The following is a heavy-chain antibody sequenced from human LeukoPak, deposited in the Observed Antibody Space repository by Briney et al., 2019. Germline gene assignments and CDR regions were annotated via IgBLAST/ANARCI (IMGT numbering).Heavy chain of an antibody. V-gene: IGHV4-61*01. J-gene: IGHJ3*02. CDR3: ARVEYCSSTSCRAFDI. D-gene: IGHD2-2*01. CDR1: GYSISSSYY. Sequence: SETLSLTCTVSGYSISSSYYWSWIRQPPGKGLEWIGYIYYSGSTNYNPSLKSRVTISVDTSKNQFSLKLSSVTAADTAVYYCARVEYCSSTSCRAFDIWGQGTMVTVSS. CDR2: IYYSGST.